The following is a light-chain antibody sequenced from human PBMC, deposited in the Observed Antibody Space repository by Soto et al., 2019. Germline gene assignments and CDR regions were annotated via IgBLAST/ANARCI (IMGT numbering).Light chain of an antibody. J-gene: IGKJ5*01. CDR3: QQYNSYST. CDR2: KAS. Sequence: LQMTQSPSTLSASVGDRVTITFRASQTISSWLAWYQQKPGKAPKLLIYKASSLESGVPSRFSGSGSGTEFTLTISSLQPDDFATYYCQQYNSYSTFGQGTRLEIK. CDR1: QTISSW. V-gene: IGKV1-5*03.